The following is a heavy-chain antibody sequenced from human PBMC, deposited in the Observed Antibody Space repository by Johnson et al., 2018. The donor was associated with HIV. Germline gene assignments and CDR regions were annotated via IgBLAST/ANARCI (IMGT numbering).Heavy chain of an antibody. D-gene: IGHD3-9*01. CDR1: GFTFNSYW. CDR3: ARSEVRSFGWSYQRGAFDI. CDR2: IKLDGSEK. V-gene: IGHV3-7*01. Sequence: GQLVESGGGLVQPGGSLRLSCAASGFTFNSYWMSWVRQAPGKGLEWVANIKLDGSEKYYVDSVKGRFTISRDNAKNSLYLQMNSLRAEDTAVYYCARSEVRSFGWSYQRGAFDIWGQGTVVTVSS. J-gene: IGHJ3*02.